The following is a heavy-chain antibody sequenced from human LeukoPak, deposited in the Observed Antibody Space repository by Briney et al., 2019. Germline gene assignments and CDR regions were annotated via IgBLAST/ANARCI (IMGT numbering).Heavy chain of an antibody. CDR1: GIPFRDTW. Sequence: GGSLRLSCGVSGIPFRDTWMTWVRQAPGKGLEWVGRIKSKRSGGTADYGAPVQGRFIISRDDLQNTIYLQMNRLKIEDTAVYCCKWESSFYYGLDVWGQGTTVIVSS. J-gene: IGHJ6*02. V-gene: IGHV3-15*05. CDR2: IKSKRSGGTA. D-gene: IGHD3-16*01. CDR3: KWESSFYYGLDV.